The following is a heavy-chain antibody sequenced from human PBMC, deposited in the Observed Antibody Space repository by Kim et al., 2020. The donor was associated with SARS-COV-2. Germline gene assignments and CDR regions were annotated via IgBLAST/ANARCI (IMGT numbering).Heavy chain of an antibody. CDR2: ISAYNGNT. CDR1: GYTFTSYG. Sequence: ASVKVSCKASGYTFTSYGISWVRQAPGQGLEWMGWISAYNGNTNYAQKLQGRVTMTTDTSTSTAYMELRSLRSDDTAVYYCARDRHSSGWFHNWFDPWGQGTLVTVSS. J-gene: IGHJ5*02. D-gene: IGHD6-19*01. V-gene: IGHV1-18*01. CDR3: ARDRHSSGWFHNWFDP.